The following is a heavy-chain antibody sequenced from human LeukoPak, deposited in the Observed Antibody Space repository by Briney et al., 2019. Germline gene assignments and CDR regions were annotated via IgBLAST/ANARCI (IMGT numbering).Heavy chain of an antibody. CDR1: GFTFSSYW. CDR2: ISGSGGST. J-gene: IGHJ6*02. Sequence: GGSLRLSCAASGFTFSSYWMSWVRQAPGKGLEWVSAISGSGGSTYYADSVKGRFTISRDNSKNTLYLQMNSLRAEDTAVYYCAKMWIQLRGYYYGMDVWGQGTTVTVSS. CDR3: AKMWIQLRGYYYGMDV. D-gene: IGHD5-18*01. V-gene: IGHV3-23*01.